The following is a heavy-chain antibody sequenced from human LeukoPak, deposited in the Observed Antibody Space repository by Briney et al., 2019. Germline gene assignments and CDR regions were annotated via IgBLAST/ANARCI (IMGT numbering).Heavy chain of an antibody. CDR3: ARQTTARPSSWYFDL. J-gene: IGHJ2*01. D-gene: IGHD4-17*01. CDR2: INHSGST. V-gene: IGHV4-34*01. CDR1: GGSFSGYY. Sequence: SETLSLTCAVYGGSFSGYYWSWIRQPPGKGLEWIGEINHSGSTNYNPPLKSRVTISVDTSKNQFSLKLSSVTAADTAVYYCARQTTARPSSWYFDLWGRGTLVTVSS.